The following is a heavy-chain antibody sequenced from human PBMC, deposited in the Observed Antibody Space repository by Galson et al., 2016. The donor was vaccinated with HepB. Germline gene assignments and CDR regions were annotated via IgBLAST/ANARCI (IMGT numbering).Heavy chain of an antibody. D-gene: IGHD1-26*01. CDR2: ISYDVSNK. CDR1: GFAFSSYG. CDR3: ARAGHSETSHAY. Sequence: SLRLSCAASGFAFSSYGMHWVRQAPGKGLEWVALISYDVSNKYYADSVKGRFTIPRDNSKNTLYLQVNSLRAEDTAVYYCARAGHSETSHAYWGQGTLVTVSA. V-gene: IGHV3-30*03. J-gene: IGHJ4*02.